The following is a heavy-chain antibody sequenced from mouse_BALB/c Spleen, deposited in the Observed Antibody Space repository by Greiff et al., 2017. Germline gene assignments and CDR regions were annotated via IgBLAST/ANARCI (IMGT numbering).Heavy chain of an antibody. CDR1: GFNIKDTY. CDR3: ARGGYGSSDWYFDV. D-gene: IGHD1-1*01. V-gene: IGHV14-3*02. J-gene: IGHJ1*01. CDR2: IDPANGNT. Sequence: EVQLQESGAELVKPGASVKLSCTASGFNIKDTYMHWVKQRPEQGLEWIGRIDPANGNTKYDPKFQGKATITADTSSNTAYLQLSSLTSEDTAVYYCARGGYGSSDWYFDVWGAGTTVTVSS.